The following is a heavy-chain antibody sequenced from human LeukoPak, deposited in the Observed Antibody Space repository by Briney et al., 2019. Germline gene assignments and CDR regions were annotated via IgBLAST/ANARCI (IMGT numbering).Heavy chain of an antibody. D-gene: IGHD3-22*01. CDR2: ISSSSSYI. CDR1: GFTLSSYS. J-gene: IGHJ5*02. Sequence: GGSLRLSCAASGFTLSSYSMNWVRQAPGKGLEWVSSISSSSSYIYYADSVKGRFTISRDNAKNSLYLQMNSLRAEDTAVYYCAREGGGGYYYDSSGYHWGQGTLVTVSS. CDR3: AREGGGGYYYDSSGYH. V-gene: IGHV3-21*01.